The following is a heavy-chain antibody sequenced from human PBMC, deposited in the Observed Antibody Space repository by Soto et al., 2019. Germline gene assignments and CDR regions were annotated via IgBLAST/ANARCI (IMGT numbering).Heavy chain of an antibody. CDR3: ARRGSEVTTGGGALDM. D-gene: IGHD4-17*01. CDR1: RFRFSDYT. V-gene: IGHV3-21*01. Sequence: EVELVESGGGLVQPGGSLRLSCLASRFRFSDYTMTWVRQAPGKGLEWVSSISIISTYIYYGDSVKGRFTISRDNAKNSLYLQMNSPRVEDTAVYYCARRGSEVTTGGGALDMWGQGTMVTVSS. J-gene: IGHJ3*02. CDR2: ISIISTYI.